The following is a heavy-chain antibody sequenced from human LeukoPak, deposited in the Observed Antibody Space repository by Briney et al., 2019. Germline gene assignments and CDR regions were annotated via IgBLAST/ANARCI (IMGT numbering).Heavy chain of an antibody. V-gene: IGHV4-34*01. Sequence: SETLSLTCAVYGGSFSGYYWSWIRQPPGKGLEWIGEINHSGSTNYNPSLKSRVTISVDTSENQFSLKLSSVTAADTAVYYCARALSITMVRGTPYMDVWGKGTTVTVSS. CDR2: INHSGST. CDR1: GGSFSGYY. J-gene: IGHJ6*03. CDR3: ARALSITMVRGTPYMDV. D-gene: IGHD3-10*01.